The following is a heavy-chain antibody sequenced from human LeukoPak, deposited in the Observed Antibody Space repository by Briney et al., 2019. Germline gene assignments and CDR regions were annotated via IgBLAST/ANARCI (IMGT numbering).Heavy chain of an antibody. J-gene: IGHJ4*02. V-gene: IGHV3-30*18. CDR1: GFTFNSYG. CDR2: ISYDGSNK. D-gene: IGHD1-26*01. CDR3: AKDKGESGCFDY. Sequence: GGSLRLSCAASGFTFNSYGMHWVRQAPGKALEWAAVISYDGSNKYYADSVKCRFAIPRDNTKNTLYLKMNCLRAEDTAVYYFAKDKGESGCFDYWGQGTLVTVSS.